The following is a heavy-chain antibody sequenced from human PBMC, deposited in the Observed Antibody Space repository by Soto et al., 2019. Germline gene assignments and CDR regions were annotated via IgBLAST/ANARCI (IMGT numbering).Heavy chain of an antibody. V-gene: IGHV3-21*01. CDR3: ARDRVLRFLEWFDAFDI. Sequence: PXGSLQLSCAASGFTFSSYSMNGVRQAPGKGLEWVSSISSSSSYIYYADSVKGRFTISRDNAKNSLYLQMNSLRAEDTAVYYCARDRVLRFLEWFDAFDIWGQGTMVTVSS. J-gene: IGHJ3*02. CDR1: GFTFSSYS. CDR2: ISSSSSYI. D-gene: IGHD3-3*01.